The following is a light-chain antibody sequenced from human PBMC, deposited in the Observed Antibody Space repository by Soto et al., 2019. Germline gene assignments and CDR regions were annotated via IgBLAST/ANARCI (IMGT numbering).Light chain of an antibody. CDR1: SSDVVGYNY. V-gene: IGLV2-11*01. J-gene: IGLJ1*01. CDR2: DNS. CDR3: CTFEGGCYS. Sequence: SELTQAPSVYGAPGQAVTISYTGNSSDVVGYNYVSWYQQHQGKAPKVIIFDNSKRPPGYPDRFSGSKAGRTGPLANSGLQPQNEGDYYCCTFEGGCYSVGTGTKVTVL.